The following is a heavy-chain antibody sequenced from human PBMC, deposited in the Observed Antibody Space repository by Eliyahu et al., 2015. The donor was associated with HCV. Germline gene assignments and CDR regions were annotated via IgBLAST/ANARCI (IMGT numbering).Heavy chain of an antibody. CDR3: TREGPGMDRKDFDY. D-gene: IGHD1-14*01. CDR2: ISRDSNYI. Sequence: EVHLMESGGGLVKPGGSLRLSCSASGFSFGDFSMNWVRQTPGKGPEWVAAISRDSNYIYYAHSVRGRFFVSRDNSQSSVYLQMSSLRDDDKAVYYCTREGPGMDRKDFDYWGQGTSVTVSS. J-gene: IGHJ4*02. V-gene: IGHV3-21*06. CDR1: GFSFGDFS.